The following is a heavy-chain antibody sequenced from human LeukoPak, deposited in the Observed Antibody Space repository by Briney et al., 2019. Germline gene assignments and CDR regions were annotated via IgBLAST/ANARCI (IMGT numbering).Heavy chain of an antibody. CDR3: ARDLPRGYYDSSGYYYY. D-gene: IGHD3-22*01. V-gene: IGHV1-18*04. J-gene: IGHJ4*02. CDR2: ISAYNGNT. Sequence: GASVKVSCKASGYTFTSYGISWVRQAPGQGLEWMGWISAYNGNTNYAQKLQGRVTMTTDTSTSTAYMELRSLRSDDTAVYYCARDLPRGYYDSSGYYYYWGQGTLVTVSS. CDR1: GYTFTSYG.